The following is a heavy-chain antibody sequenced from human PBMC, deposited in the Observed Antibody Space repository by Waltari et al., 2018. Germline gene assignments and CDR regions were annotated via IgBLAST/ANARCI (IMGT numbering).Heavy chain of an antibody. CDR2: VQHRGKP. D-gene: IGHD2-2*01. J-gene: IGHJ4*02. V-gene: IGHV4-4*02. Sequence: QVQLQESGQGLVKPSGTLSLTCAVSGDSISGNYWWSWVRQSPEKGLEWIGQVQHRGKPHYNPSLQSRVAISLDKPKNHFSLNLNSVTAADTAIYYCAGDRAIGLFFDYWGRGTLVTVSS. CDR1: GDSISGNYW. CDR3: AGDRAIGLFFDY.